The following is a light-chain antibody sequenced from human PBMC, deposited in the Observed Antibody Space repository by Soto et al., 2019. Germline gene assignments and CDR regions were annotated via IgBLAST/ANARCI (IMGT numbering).Light chain of an antibody. V-gene: IGLV2-23*02. J-gene: IGLJ2*01. Sequence: QSALTQPASVSGSPGQSVTISCTGTSSDVGSYNLVSWYQHHPGKAPKLLIYEVTERPSGVSTRFSGSKSGNTASLTISGLQAEDEADYHCSSYAGGNTLVVFGGGTKLTVL. CDR3: SSYAGGNTLVV. CDR2: EVT. CDR1: SSDVGSYNL.